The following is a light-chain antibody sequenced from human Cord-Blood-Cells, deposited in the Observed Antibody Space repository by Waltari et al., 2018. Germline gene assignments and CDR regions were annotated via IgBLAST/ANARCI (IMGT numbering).Light chain of an antibody. CDR1: QRGSSN. CDR2: GAS. Sequence: EIVMTQSPATLSVSPGERATLSCRASQRGSSNLAWYQQKPGQAPRLLIYGASTRATGIPARFSGSGSGTEFTLTISSLQSEDFAVYYCQQYNNWTWTFGQGTKVEIK. CDR3: QQYNNWTWT. V-gene: IGKV3-15*01. J-gene: IGKJ1*01.